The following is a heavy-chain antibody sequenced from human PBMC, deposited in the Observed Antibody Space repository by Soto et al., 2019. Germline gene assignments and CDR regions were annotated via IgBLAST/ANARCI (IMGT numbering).Heavy chain of an antibody. Sequence: SETLSLTCTVSGGSISSYYWSWIRQPPGKGLEWIGYIYYSGSTNYNPSLKSRVTISVDTSKNQFSLKLSSVTAADTAVYYCARAVTYPTGFDIWGQGTMVTVSS. V-gene: IGHV4-59*01. D-gene: IGHD3-16*01. CDR1: GGSISSYY. J-gene: IGHJ3*02. CDR3: ARAVTYPTGFDI. CDR2: IYYSGST.